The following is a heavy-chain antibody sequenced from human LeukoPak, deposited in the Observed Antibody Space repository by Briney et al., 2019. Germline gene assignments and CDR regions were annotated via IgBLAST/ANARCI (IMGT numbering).Heavy chain of an antibody. V-gene: IGHV1-69*13. D-gene: IGHD2-2*01. CDR2: IIPIFGTT. CDR1: GGTFSNYA. CDR3: ARDKDTVEVTAPMDH. Sequence: SVKVSCKASGGTFSNYAISWVRQAPGQGLEWMGGIIPIFGTTNYAEKFQDRVRITADESTSTAYMELSSLRSEDTAVYFCARDKDTVEVTAPMDHWGQGTLVTVSS. J-gene: IGHJ4*02.